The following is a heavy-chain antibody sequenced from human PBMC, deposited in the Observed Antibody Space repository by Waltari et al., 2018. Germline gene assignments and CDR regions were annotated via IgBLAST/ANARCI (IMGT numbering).Heavy chain of an antibody. CDR3: AVGAEDGMDV. J-gene: IGHJ6*02. CDR2: IYHSGST. D-gene: IGHD1-26*01. Sequence: QVQLQESGPGLVKPSETLSLTCAVSGYSISSGYYWGWIRQPPGKGLEWIGSIYHSGSTYYNPSRKSRVTISVDTSKNQFSLKLSSVTAADTAVYYCAVGAEDGMDVWGQGTTVTVSS. V-gene: IGHV4-38-2*01. CDR1: GYSISSGYY.